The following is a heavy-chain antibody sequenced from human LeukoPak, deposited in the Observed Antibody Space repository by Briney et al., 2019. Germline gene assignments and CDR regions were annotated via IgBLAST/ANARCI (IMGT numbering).Heavy chain of an antibody. CDR3: AKEFSTGVRGPNWFDP. D-gene: IGHD3-10*01. Sequence: SETLSLTCTVSGGSISSYYWSWIRQPAGKGLEWIGRIYTSGSTNYNPSLKSRVTMSLDTSKNQFSLKLSSVTAADTAVYFCAKEFSTGVRGPNWFDPWGQGILVTVSS. CDR1: GGSISSYY. J-gene: IGHJ5*02. CDR2: IYTSGST. V-gene: IGHV4-4*07.